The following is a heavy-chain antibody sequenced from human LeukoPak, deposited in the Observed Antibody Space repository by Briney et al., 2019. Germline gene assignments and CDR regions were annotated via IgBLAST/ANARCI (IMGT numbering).Heavy chain of an antibody. V-gene: IGHV4-34*01. Sequence: SETLSLTCAVDGGSFSGYYWSWIRQPPGKGLEWIGEINHSGSTNYNPSLKSRVTISVDTSKNQFSLKLSSVTAADTAVYYCAREPLCSGGSCTIDPWGQGTLVTVSS. CDR1: GGSFSGYY. D-gene: IGHD2-15*01. CDR3: AREPLCSGGSCTIDP. J-gene: IGHJ5*02. CDR2: INHSGST.